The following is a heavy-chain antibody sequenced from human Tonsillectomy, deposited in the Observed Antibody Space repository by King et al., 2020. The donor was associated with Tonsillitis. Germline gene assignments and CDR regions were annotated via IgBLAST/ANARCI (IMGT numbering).Heavy chain of an antibody. CDR2: ISYDGSNK. CDR1: GFTFSSYG. CDR3: AKEWEPLDY. Sequence: VQLVESGGGVVQPGRSLRLSCAASGFTFSSYGMHWVRQAPGKGLEWVAVISYDGSNKYYADSVKGRFTISRDNSKNTLYLQMNSLRAEDTAVYYCAKEWEPLDYWGQGTLVTVSS. D-gene: IGHD1-26*01. J-gene: IGHJ4*02. V-gene: IGHV3-30*18.